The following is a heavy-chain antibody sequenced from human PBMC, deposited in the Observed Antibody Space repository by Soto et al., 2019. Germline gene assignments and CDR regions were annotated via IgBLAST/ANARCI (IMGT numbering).Heavy chain of an antibody. CDR1: GLTFSAAG. CDR3: AKDKGRTAIDY. CDR2: IANDGRSE. J-gene: IGHJ4*02. V-gene: IGHV3-30*18. Sequence: QVQLVESGGGVVQPGRSLRLSCAASGLTFSAAGMHWVRHAPGKGLEWVAFIANDGRSESYADSVKGRFTISRDNSQNRLYLQMNGLRAEDTAVYYCAKDKGRTAIDYWGQGTLVSVSS.